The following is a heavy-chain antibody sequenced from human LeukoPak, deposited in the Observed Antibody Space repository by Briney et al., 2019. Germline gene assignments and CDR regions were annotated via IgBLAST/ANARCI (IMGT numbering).Heavy chain of an antibody. V-gene: IGHV3-48*03. CDR2: ITTTGDRI. D-gene: IGHD2-8*01. CDR1: GFTFSTYN. CDR3: VRDTKDY. Sequence: GGSLRLSCAASGFTFSTYNMNWVRQAPGKGLEWIAYITTTGDRIQYADSVKGRFTISRDNTKNSLYLQLNSLRADDTAIYYCVRDTKDYWGQGTLVTVSS. J-gene: IGHJ4*02.